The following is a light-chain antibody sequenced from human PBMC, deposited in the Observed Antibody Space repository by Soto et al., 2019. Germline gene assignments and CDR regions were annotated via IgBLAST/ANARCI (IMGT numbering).Light chain of an antibody. CDR3: QQYDNWPPWT. J-gene: IGKJ1*01. CDR2: GAS. V-gene: IGKV3-15*01. CDR1: QSVSSK. Sequence: EIVMTQSPATLSVSPGDTATLSCRASQSVSSKLAWYQQRPGQAPRLLIYGASTRATDIPARFSGSGSGTDFTLTISSLQSEDFAVYYCQQYDNWPPWTFGQGTKVELK.